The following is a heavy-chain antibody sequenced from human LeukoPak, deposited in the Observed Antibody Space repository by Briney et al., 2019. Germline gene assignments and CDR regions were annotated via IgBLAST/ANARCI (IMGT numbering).Heavy chain of an antibody. CDR3: VKDKYPVVVAATLDY. CDR2: ISSNGGIT. Sequence: PGGSLRLSCSASGFTFSNYAMHWVSQAPGKGLEYVSDISSNGGITYYADSVKGRFTVSRDNSKNMLYLQMNSLRAEETAVYYCVKDKYPVVVAATLDYWGQGILVTVSS. D-gene: IGHD2-15*01. CDR1: GFTFSNYA. J-gene: IGHJ4*02. V-gene: IGHV3-64D*09.